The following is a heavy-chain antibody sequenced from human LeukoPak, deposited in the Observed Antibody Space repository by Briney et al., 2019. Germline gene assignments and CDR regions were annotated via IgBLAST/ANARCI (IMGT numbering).Heavy chain of an antibody. CDR3: ARHADIVVVPAAIPPWFDP. Sequence: SETLSLTCTVSGASITTTLYYWVWARQSPGKGLEWIGSFYYGGITYYHPSLKSRVTVSVDTSKNQFSLKLSSVTAADTAVYYCARHADIVVVPAAIPPWFDPWGQGTLVTVSS. J-gene: IGHJ5*02. CDR2: FYYGGIT. V-gene: IGHV4-39*01. D-gene: IGHD2-2*02. CDR1: GASITTTLYY.